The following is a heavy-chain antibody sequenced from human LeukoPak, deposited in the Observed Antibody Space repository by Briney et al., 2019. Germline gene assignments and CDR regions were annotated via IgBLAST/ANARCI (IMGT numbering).Heavy chain of an antibody. D-gene: IGHD2-15*01. V-gene: IGHV3-30*02. CDR3: AKSAGRYCSGGSCYYFDY. CDR1: GFTFSSYG. CDR2: IRYDGSNK. Sequence: PGGSLRLSCAASGFTFSSYGMHWVRQAPGKGLEWVAFIRYDGSNKYYADSVKGRFTISRDNSKNTLYLQMNSLRAEDTAVYYCAKSAGRYCSGGSCYYFDYWGQGTLVTVSS. J-gene: IGHJ4*02.